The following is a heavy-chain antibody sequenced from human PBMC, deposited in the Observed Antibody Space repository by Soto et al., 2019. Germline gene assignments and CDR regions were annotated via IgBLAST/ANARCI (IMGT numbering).Heavy chain of an antibody. CDR1: GGSVTNSSYY. Sequence: SETLSLTCTVSGGSVTNSSYYWGWIRQSPGKGLEWIGSAYYRGRSYSKSSVKSRVTISVDTSKNRFSLSLNSVTASDTAVYFCVSQRTTVPTQACFDYWGPGALVTVSS. V-gene: IGHV4-39*01. CDR2: AYYRGRS. CDR3: VSQRTTVPTQACFDY. D-gene: IGHD4-17*01. J-gene: IGHJ4*02.